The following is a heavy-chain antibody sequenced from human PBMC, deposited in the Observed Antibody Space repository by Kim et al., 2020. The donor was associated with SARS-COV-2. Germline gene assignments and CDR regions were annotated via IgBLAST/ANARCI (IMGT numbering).Heavy chain of an antibody. Sequence: SETLSLTCAVYGGSFSGYYWSWIRQPPGKGLEWIGEINHSGSTNYNPSLKSRVTISVDTSKNQFSLKLSSVTAADTAVYYCARLHSSSWWGDEAFDIWGQGTMVTVSS. CDR1: GGSFSGYY. CDR3: ARLHSSSWWGDEAFDI. CDR2: INHSGST. J-gene: IGHJ3*02. D-gene: IGHD6-13*01. V-gene: IGHV4-34*01.